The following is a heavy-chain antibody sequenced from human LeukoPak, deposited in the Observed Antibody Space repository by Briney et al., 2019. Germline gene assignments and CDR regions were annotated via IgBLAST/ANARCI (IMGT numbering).Heavy chain of an antibody. CDR2: IYSSGSN. J-gene: IGHJ5*02. V-gene: IGHV4-4*07. D-gene: IGHD3-10*01. CDR3: ARDDYRGVTNFDP. CDR1: GGSISGYF. Sequence: SETLSLTCTVSGGSISGYFWTWIRQPAGKGLEWIGRIYSSGSNNYNPSLKSRVTMSLDTSKNHFSLNLTSVTAADTAVYYCARDDYRGVTNFDPWGQGTLVTVSS.